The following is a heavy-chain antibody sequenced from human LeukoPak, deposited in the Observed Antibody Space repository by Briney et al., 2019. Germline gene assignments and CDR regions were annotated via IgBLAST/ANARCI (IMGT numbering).Heavy chain of an antibody. CDR1: GYTFTSYD. Sequence: ASVKVSCKASGYTFTSYDINWVRQATGQGLEWMGWMNPNSGNTGYAQKFQGRVTMTRNTSISTAYMELSSLRSEDTAVYYCARDLTVTTVNYFDYWGQGTLVTVSS. J-gene: IGHJ4*02. CDR3: ARDLTVTTVNYFDY. V-gene: IGHV1-8*01. D-gene: IGHD4-17*01. CDR2: MNPNSGNT.